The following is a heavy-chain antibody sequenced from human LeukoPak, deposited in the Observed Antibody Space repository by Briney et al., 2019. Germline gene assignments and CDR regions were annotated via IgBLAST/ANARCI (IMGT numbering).Heavy chain of an antibody. Sequence: GGSLRLSCTSATFTFGDYPLSWVRLAPGRGLEWITFIKTKPFGGTSEYAVSVKGRFTYSRDDSKNIAYLQMNRLNTEDTAVYYCTRHQSPYLDAFDVWGQGTMVTVAS. J-gene: IGHJ3*01. D-gene: IGHD2-2*01. V-gene: IGHV3-49*04. CDR1: TFTFGDYP. CDR2: IKTKPFGGTS. CDR3: TRHQSPYLDAFDV.